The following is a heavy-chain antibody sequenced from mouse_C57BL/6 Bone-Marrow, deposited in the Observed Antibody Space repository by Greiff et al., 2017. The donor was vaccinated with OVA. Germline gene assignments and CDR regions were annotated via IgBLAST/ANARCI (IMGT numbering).Heavy chain of an antibody. CDR1: GFNIKDYY. CDR3: ARGGSLYYFDY. D-gene: IGHD1-1*01. Sequence: EVQLQQSGAELVKPGASVKLSCTASGFNIKDYYMHWVKQRTEQGLEWIGWIDPEDGATKYAPKFQGKATITADTSSNTAYLQLSSLTSEDTAVYCCARGGSLYYFDYWGQGTTVTVSS. J-gene: IGHJ2*01. CDR2: IDPEDGAT. V-gene: IGHV14-2*01.